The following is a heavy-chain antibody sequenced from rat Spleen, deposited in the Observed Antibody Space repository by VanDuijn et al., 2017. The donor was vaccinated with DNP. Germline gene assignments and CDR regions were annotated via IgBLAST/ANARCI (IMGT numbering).Heavy chain of an antibody. CDR3: TRDLGPYYGYDYFDY. CDR1: GFSLTSNG. CDR2: IWAGETT. Sequence: QVQLKESGPGLVQPSQTLSLTCTVSGFSLTSNGVGWVRQPLGKGMVWMGTIWAGETTHYNSAFQSRLSISRDTSKRQVFLKMNSLQTDDTGTYYCTRDLGPYYGYDYFDYWGQGVMVTVSS. V-gene: IGHV2-72*01. D-gene: IGHD1-7*01. J-gene: IGHJ2*01.